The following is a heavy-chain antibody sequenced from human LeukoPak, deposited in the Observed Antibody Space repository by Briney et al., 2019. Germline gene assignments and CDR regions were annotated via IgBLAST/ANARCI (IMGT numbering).Heavy chain of an antibody. J-gene: IGHJ4*02. D-gene: IGHD5-18*01. V-gene: IGHV3-48*01. CDR3: ARDHGVTRWSRLPLDC. CDR1: GFTFSSYS. CDR2: ISSSSSTI. Sequence: GGSLRLSCAASGFTFSSYSMNWVRQAPGKGLEWVSYISSSSSTIYYADSVKGRFTISRDNAKNSLYLQMNSLRAEDTAVYYCARDHGVTRWSRLPLDCWGQGTLVTVSS.